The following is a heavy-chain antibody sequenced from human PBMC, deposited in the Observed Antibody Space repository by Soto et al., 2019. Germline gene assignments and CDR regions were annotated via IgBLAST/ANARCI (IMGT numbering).Heavy chain of an antibody. V-gene: IGHV3-9*01. CDR1: GFTFDQYT. CDR3: AKEMITFGDFNYYYMDV. CDR2: ITWHSGTI. D-gene: IGHD3-16*01. J-gene: IGHJ6*03. Sequence: EVQLVESGGGLVQPGRSLRLACAASGFTFDQYTMHWVRQAPGKGLEWVSSITWHSGTIGYADSVKGRFTISRDNAKNSLYLQMNSLRAEDTAFYYCAKEMITFGDFNYYYMDVWGNGTTVTVSS.